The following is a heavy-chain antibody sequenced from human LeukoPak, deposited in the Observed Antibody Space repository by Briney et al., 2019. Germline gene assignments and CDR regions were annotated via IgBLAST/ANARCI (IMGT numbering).Heavy chain of an antibody. CDR3: ARSEYVTFDY. D-gene: IGHD3-16*01. CDR2: IWSSGTT. Sequence: PAGTLSLTCSVSGGSIGTFYWNWIRQPAGKGPEWIGRIWSSGTTNYNPFLKSRVTMSLDTSKNQVSLNLISVTAADTALYYCARSEYVTFDYWGRGTVVIVSS. CDR1: GGSIGTFY. V-gene: IGHV4-4*07. J-gene: IGHJ4*02.